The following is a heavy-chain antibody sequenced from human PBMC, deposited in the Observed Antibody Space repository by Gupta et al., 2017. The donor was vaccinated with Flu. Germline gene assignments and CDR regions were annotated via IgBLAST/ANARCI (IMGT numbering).Heavy chain of an antibody. D-gene: IGHD4-17*01. V-gene: IGHV1-69*06. CDR3: ARTTVTTLGWFDP. CDR2: IIPIFGTA. CDR1: GCTFSSYA. Sequence: QVQLVQSGAEVKKPGSSGKVSCKASGCTFSSYAIRWVRQAPGQGLEWMGGIIPIFGTANYAQKFQGRVTITADKSTSTAYMELSSLRSEDTAFYYCARTTVTTLGWFDPWGQGTLVTVSS. J-gene: IGHJ5*02.